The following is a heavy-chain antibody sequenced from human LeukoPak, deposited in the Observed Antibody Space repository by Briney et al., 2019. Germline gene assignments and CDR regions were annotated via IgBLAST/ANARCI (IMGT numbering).Heavy chain of an antibody. CDR2: IYYSGST. Sequence: SETLSLTCTVSGGSITSHFWSWIRQPPGKGLEWIGYIYYSGSTNYNPSLKSRVTISVDTSKNQFSLKLSSVTAADTAVYYCARGRGYSGYDFRGAFYFDYWGQGTLVTVSS. CDR1: GGSITSHF. D-gene: IGHD5-12*01. CDR3: ARGRGYSGYDFRGAFYFDY. V-gene: IGHV4-59*11. J-gene: IGHJ4*02.